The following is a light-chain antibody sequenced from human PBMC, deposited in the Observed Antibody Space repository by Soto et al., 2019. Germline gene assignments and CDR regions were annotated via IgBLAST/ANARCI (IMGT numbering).Light chain of an antibody. CDR3: QHYNHWPMYT. CDR1: QSVSTD. CDR2: GAS. Sequence: EIVMTQSPATLSVSPGDRVTLSCRASQSVSTDLAWYQHKPGQAPSLLIYGASTRATGIPARFSGSGSGTEFTLTISSLQSEDFAVYYCQHYNHWPMYTFGQGTKVEIK. V-gene: IGKV3-15*01. J-gene: IGKJ2*01.